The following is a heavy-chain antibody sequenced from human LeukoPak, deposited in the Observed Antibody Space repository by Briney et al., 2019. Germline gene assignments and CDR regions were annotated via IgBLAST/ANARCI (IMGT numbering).Heavy chain of an antibody. J-gene: IGHJ3*02. CDR3: ACEGYSHDSSGDLGSDAFDI. D-gene: IGHD3-22*01. V-gene: IGHV3-30*02. CDR1: GFTFSTYV. Sequence: PGGSLRLSCAASGFTFSTYVIHWFRQAPGKGLEWVACIRYDESNTYYEDSVKGRFTISRDNSKNTLYLQMNSLTAEDTAVYYCACEGYSHDSSGDLGSDAFDIWGQGTMVTVSS. CDR2: IRYDESNT.